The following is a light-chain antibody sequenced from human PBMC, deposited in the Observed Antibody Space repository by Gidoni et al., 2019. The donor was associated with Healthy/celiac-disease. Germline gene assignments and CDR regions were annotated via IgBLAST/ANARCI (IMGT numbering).Light chain of an antibody. CDR3: CSYAGSSTWV. V-gene: IGLV2-23*01. Sequence: QSALTQPASVSGSSGQSITISCTGTSSDVGSYNLVSWYQQPPGKAPKLMIYEGSKRPSGVSNRFSGSKSGNTASLTISGLQAEDEADYYCCSYAGSSTWVFGGGTKLTVL. CDR1: SSDVGSYNL. CDR2: EGS. J-gene: IGLJ3*02.